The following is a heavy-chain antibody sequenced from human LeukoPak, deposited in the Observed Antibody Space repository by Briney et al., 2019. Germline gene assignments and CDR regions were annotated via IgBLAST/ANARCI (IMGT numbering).Heavy chain of an antibody. D-gene: IGHD4-23*01. CDR1: GFTFSSYG. CDR3: ARDGLDYGDNMYYYYYYGMDV. V-gene: IGHV3-30*02. J-gene: IGHJ6*02. Sequence: GGSLRLSCAASGFTFSSYGMHWVRQAPGKGLEWVAFIRYDGSNKYYADSVKGRLTISRDNSKNTLYLQMSSLRAEDTAVYYCARDGLDYGDNMYYYYYYGMDVWGQGTTVTVSS. CDR2: IRYDGSNK.